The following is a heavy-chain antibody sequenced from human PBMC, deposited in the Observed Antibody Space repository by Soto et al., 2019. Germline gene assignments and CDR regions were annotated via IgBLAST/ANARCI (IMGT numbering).Heavy chain of an antibody. V-gene: IGHV1-18*04. CDR3: ARKSLSNFNWFDP. Sequence: QLQLVQSGTELKKPGASVKVSCKASGYTFTNYGITWVRQAPGQGLEWMGWINADYGNTNYEQKFQGRVTMTKDTSTNTAYMELRSLRSDDTAVYYCARKSLSNFNWFDPWGQGTLVTVSS. D-gene: IGHD4-4*01. J-gene: IGHJ5*02. CDR2: INADYGNT. CDR1: GYTFTNYG.